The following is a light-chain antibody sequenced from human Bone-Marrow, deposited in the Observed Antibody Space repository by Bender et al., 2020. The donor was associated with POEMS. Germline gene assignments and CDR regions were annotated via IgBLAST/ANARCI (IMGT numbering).Light chain of an antibody. J-gene: IGLJ3*02. CDR2: EDY. CDR3: FSTDSSRNHRGV. Sequence: SYDLTQPPSVSVSPGQTARITCSGEALPKRYAYWYQQKSGQAPVLVIYEDYKRPSGIPERFSGSSSGTMAALTISGAQVEDEGDYYCFSTDSSRNHRGVFGGGTKLTVL. CDR1: ALPKRY. V-gene: IGLV3-10*01.